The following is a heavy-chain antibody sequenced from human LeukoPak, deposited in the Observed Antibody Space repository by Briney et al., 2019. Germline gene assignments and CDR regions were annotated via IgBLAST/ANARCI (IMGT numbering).Heavy chain of an antibody. CDR3: ARVVGSSTSSNWFDP. J-gene: IGHJ5*02. V-gene: IGHV4-38-2*02. CDR2: IYHSGST. CDR1: GYSISSGYY. D-gene: IGHD2-2*01. Sequence: SETLSLTCTVSGYSISSGYYWGWIRQPPGKGLGWIGSIYHSGSTYYNPSLKSRVTIEVDTFKNQFSLKLSSVTAAYTAVYYCARVVGSSTSSNWFDPWGQGTLVTVSS.